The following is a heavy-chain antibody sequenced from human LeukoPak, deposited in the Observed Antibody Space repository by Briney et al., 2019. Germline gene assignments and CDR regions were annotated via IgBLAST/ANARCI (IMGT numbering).Heavy chain of an antibody. J-gene: IGHJ5*02. V-gene: IGHV1-2*02. CDR1: GYTFTNYD. CDR2: INPNSGGT. CDR3: ARDGYSYGSRWFDP. D-gene: IGHD5-18*01. Sequence: ASVKVSCKASGYTFTNYDINWVRQATGQGLEWVGWINPNSGGTNYAQKFQGRVTMTRDTSISTAYMELSRLRSDDTAVYYCARDGYSYGSRWFDPWGQGTLVTVSS.